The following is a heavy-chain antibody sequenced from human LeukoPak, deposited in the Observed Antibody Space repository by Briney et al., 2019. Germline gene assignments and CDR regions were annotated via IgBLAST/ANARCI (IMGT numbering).Heavy chain of an antibody. D-gene: IGHD3-9*01. CDR3: ARVDILTGDY. V-gene: IGHV3-48*03. CDR1: GFTFSSYE. J-gene: IGHJ4*02. CDR2: ISGSGSTI. Sequence: PGGSLRLSCAASGFTFSSYEMNWVRQAPGKGLEWVSYISGSGSTIYYADSVKGRFTISRDNAKNSLYLQMNSLRAEDTAVYYCARVDILTGDYWGQGTLVTVSS.